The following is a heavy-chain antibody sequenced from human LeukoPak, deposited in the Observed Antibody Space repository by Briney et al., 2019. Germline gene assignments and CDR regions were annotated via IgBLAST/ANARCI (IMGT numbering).Heavy chain of an antibody. J-gene: IGHJ4*02. V-gene: IGHV3-49*04. CDR1: GFTFGDYA. CDR2: IRSKAYGGTT. D-gene: IGHD2-2*01. CDR3: TRTYCSSTSCYENY. Sequence: GGSLRLSCTASGFTFGDYAMSWVRRAPGKGLEWVGFIRSKAYGGTTEYAASVKGRFTISRDDSKSIAYLQMNSLKTEDTAVYYCTRTYCSSTSCYENYWGQGTLVTVSS.